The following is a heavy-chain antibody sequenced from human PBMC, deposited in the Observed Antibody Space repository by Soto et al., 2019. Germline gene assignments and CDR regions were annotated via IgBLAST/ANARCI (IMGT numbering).Heavy chain of an antibody. CDR2: IYYSGKT. CDR3: ARVLGTTMMVN. CDR1: GGSISSIDYY. V-gene: IGHV4-39*01. J-gene: IGHJ4*02. D-gene: IGHD1-26*01. Sequence: QLQLQQSGPGLVKPSETLSLTCTVSGGSISSIDYYWGWIRQSPGKGLEWIGSIYYSGKTFYNPSLKSRVTISVDTSKNQFSLQVTSVTAADTAVYYCARVLGTTMMVNWGQGTLVTVSS.